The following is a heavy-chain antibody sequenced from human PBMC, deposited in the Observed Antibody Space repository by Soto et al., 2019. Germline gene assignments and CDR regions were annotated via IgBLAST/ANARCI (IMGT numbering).Heavy chain of an antibody. Sequence: PSETLSLTCTVSGGSLSSSSWSWIRQPPGKGLEWIGYIYYSGSTNYNPSLKSRVTISVDTSKNQFSLKLSSVTAADTAVYYCARFFCLLWFGQFPLYIWGQYTLFPVSA. CDR3: ARFFCLLWFGQFPLYI. CDR2: IYYSGST. J-gene: IGHJ1*01. V-gene: IGHV4-59*12. CDR1: GGSLSSSS. D-gene: IGHD3-10*01.